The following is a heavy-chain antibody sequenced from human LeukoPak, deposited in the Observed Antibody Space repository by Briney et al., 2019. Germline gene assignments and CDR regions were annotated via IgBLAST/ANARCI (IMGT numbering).Heavy chain of an antibody. CDR3: ARVRTSSFHRVYFDY. J-gene: IGHJ4*02. CDR1: GGSISSYY. V-gene: IGHV4-59*01. D-gene: IGHD2-2*01. CDR2: IYYSGST. Sequence: SETLSLTCTVSGGSISSYYWSWIRQPPGKGLEWLGYIYYSGSTNYNPSLKSRVTISVDTSKNQFSLKLSSVTAADTAVYYCARVRTSSFHRVYFDYWGQGTLVTVSS.